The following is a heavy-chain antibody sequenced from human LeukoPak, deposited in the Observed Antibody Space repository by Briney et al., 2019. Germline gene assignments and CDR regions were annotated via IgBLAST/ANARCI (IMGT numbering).Heavy chain of an antibody. D-gene: IGHD4-17*01. CDR2: IYYSGST. V-gene: IGHV4-39*07. CDR1: GGSISNYY. CDR3: ARGPGEDHGDYGPEFQH. Sequence: SETLSLTCTVSGGSISNYYWGWIRQPPGKGLEWIGSIYYSGSTYYNPSLKSRVTISVDTSKNQFSLKLSSVTAADTAVYYCARGPGEDHGDYGPEFQHWGQGTLVTVSS. J-gene: IGHJ1*01.